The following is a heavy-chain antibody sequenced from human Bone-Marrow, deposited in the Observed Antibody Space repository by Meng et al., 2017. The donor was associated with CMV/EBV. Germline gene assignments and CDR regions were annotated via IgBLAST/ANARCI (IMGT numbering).Heavy chain of an antibody. CDR3: ARTQVAGTPNWFDP. V-gene: IGHV1-69*10. Sequence: SVKVSCKASGGTFSSYAISWVRQAPGQGLEWMGGIIPILGIANYAQKFQGRVTITADKSTSTAYMELSSLRSEDTAVYYCARTQVAGTPNWFDPWGQGTLVTVSS. D-gene: IGHD6-19*01. CDR2: IIPILGIA. CDR1: GGTFSSYA. J-gene: IGHJ5*02.